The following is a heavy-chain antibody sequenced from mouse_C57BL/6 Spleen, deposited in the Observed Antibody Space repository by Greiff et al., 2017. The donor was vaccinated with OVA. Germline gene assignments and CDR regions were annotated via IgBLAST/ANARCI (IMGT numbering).Heavy chain of an antibody. CDR1: GYTFTSYG. CDR3: ARDDYYGSSEGYFDV. Sequence: VQLQQSGAELARPGASVKLSCKASGYTFTSYGISWVKQRTGQGLEWIGEIYPRSGNTYYNEKFKGKATLTADKSSSTAYMELRSLTSEDSAVYFCARDDYYGSSEGYFDVWGTGTTVTVSS. J-gene: IGHJ1*03. CDR2: IYPRSGNT. D-gene: IGHD1-1*01. V-gene: IGHV1-81*01.